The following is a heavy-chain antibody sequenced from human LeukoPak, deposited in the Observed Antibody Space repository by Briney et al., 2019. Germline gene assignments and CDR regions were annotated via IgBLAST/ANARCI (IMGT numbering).Heavy chain of an antibody. CDR1: GFTFSSYA. Sequence: GGSLRLSCAASGFTFSSYAMHWVRQAPGKGLEWVAVISYDGSNKYYADSVKGRFTISRDNSKNTLYLQMNSLRAEDTAVYYCARVRRYFDWLPSIWGQGTLVTVSS. CDR2: ISYDGSNK. J-gene: IGHJ4*02. V-gene: IGHV3-30*04. D-gene: IGHD3-9*01. CDR3: ARVRRYFDWLPSI.